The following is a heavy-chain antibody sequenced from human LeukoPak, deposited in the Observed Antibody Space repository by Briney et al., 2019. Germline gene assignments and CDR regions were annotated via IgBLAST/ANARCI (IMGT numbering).Heavy chain of an antibody. V-gene: IGHV3-21*01. Sequence: GGSLRLSCAASGFTFSSYSMNWVRQAPGKGLEWVSSISSSSSYIYYADSVKGRFTISRDNAKNSLYLQMNSLRAEDTAVYYCARDRYSSSWYSIYYYGMDVRGQGTTVTVSS. CDR1: GFTFSSYS. CDR2: ISSSSSYI. J-gene: IGHJ6*02. D-gene: IGHD6-13*01. CDR3: ARDRYSSSWYSIYYYGMDV.